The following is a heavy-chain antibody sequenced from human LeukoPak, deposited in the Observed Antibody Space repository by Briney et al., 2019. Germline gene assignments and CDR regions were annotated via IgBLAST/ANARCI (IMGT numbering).Heavy chain of an antibody. CDR2: ISYDGSNQ. CDR1: GFTFSGYG. D-gene: IGHD6-13*01. CDR3: ARVGSIAAAGTPDY. J-gene: IGHJ4*02. V-gene: IGHV3-30*03. Sequence: GGSLRLSCAASGFTFSGYGMHWVRQAPGKELEWVAVISYDGSNQYYADSVKGRFTTSRDNAKNSLYLQMNSLRAEDTAVYYCARVGSIAAAGTPDYWGQGTLVTVSS.